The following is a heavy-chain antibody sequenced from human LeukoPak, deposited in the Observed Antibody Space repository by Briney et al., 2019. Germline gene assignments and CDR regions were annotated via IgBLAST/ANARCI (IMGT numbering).Heavy chain of an antibody. CDR3: ARKNYGGYFDY. Sequence: GRSLRLSCAASGFTFTSFAIHWVRQAPGKGLEWISYISSSGSTIYYADSVKGRFTISRDNAKNSLHLQMNSLRAEDTAVYYCARKNYGGYFDYWGQGTLVTVSS. V-gene: IGHV3-48*03. D-gene: IGHD1-7*01. J-gene: IGHJ4*02. CDR2: ISSSGSTI. CDR1: GFTFTSFA.